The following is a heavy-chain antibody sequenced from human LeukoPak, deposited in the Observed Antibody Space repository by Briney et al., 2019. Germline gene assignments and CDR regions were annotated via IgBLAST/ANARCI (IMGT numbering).Heavy chain of an antibody. CDR2: ISGSGGST. Sequence: GGSLRLSCAASGFTFSSYAMSWVRQAPGKGLEWVSAISGSGGSTYYADSVKGRFTISRDNSKNTPYLQMNSLRAEATAVYYCARTLGGSYYQWFDPWGQGTLVTVSS. J-gene: IGHJ5*02. CDR3: ARTLGGSYYQWFDP. CDR1: GFTFSSYA. V-gene: IGHV3-23*01. D-gene: IGHD1-26*01.